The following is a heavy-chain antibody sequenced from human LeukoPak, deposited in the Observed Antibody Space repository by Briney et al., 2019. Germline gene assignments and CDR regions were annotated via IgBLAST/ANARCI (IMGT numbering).Heavy chain of an antibody. V-gene: IGHV3-23*01. CDR3: ARVAGDDAFDI. CDR2: ISSSGHST. Sequence: GGSLRLSCAASGFTFTDYAMSWVRQVPGKGLEWVSTISSSGHSTYYTDSVKGRFTISRDNAKNSLYLQMNSLRAEDTAVYYCARVAGDDAFDIWGQGTMVTVSS. D-gene: IGHD3-10*01. CDR1: GFTFTDYA. J-gene: IGHJ3*02.